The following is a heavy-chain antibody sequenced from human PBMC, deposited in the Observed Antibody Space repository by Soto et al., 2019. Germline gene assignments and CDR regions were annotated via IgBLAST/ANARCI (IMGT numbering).Heavy chain of an antibody. CDR1: GFTFSSYG. Sequence: GGSLRLSCAASGFTFSSYGMHWVRQAPGKGLEWVAVISYDGSNKYYADSVKGRFTISRDNSKNTLYLQMNSLRAEDTAVYYCARDRTYYDILTGYQKSYGMDVWGQGTTVTVSS. CDR3: ARDRTYYDILTGYQKSYGMDV. CDR2: ISYDGSNK. V-gene: IGHV3-30*19. D-gene: IGHD3-9*01. J-gene: IGHJ6*02.